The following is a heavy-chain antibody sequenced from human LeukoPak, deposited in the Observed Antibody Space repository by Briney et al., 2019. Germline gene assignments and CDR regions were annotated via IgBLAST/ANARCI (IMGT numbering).Heavy chain of an antibody. V-gene: IGHV1-2*02. Sequence: ASVKVSCKASGYSFTGYYMHWVRQAPGQALEWMGWINPANGGTVYAQTFQGRVTLTRDTSIGTGYMELNRLTSDDTAVYYCGRLATMGDAFDIWGQGTMVTVSS. J-gene: IGHJ3*02. CDR2: INPANGGT. CDR3: GRLATMGDAFDI. D-gene: IGHD3-10*01. CDR1: GYSFTGYY.